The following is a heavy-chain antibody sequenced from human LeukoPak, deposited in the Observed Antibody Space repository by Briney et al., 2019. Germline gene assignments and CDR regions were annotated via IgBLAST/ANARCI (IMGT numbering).Heavy chain of an antibody. CDR2: INANNGDT. Sequence: ASVKVSCKASGYTFTSYGITWVRQAPGPGLEWMGWINANNGDTKSAQNLQGRVTMTRDTSTSTAYMELWSLRSDDTAVYYCAKGPIAAAGDYWGQGTLVTVSS. CDR3: AKGPIAAAGDY. J-gene: IGHJ4*02. D-gene: IGHD6-13*01. V-gene: IGHV1-18*01. CDR1: GYTFTSYG.